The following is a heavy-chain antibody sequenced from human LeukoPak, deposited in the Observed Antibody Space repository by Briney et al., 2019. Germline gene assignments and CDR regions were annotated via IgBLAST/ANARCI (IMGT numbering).Heavy chain of an antibody. J-gene: IGHJ4*02. V-gene: IGHV3-7*01. CDR3: ARVGTWELQRVFDN. Sequence: GGTLRLSCAASGFTFTDYWMTWVRQVPGKGLEWVANINRAGIESYYVDSVKGRLTISRDNAEKSLYLQMDSLRVDDTAVYYCARVGTWELQRVFDNWGQGTLVTVSS. D-gene: IGHD1-26*01. CDR1: GFTFTDYW. CDR2: INRAGIES.